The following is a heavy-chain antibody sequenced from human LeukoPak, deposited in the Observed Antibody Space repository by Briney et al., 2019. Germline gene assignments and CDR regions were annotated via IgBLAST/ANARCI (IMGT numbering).Heavy chain of an antibody. CDR1: GYTFTGYY. CDR2: INPNSGGT. Sequence: ASVKVSCKASGYTFTGYYMHWVRQAPGQGLEWMGWINPNSGGTNYAQKLQGRVTMTRDTSISTAYMELSRLRSDDTAVYYCARDQWYCSSTSCSYQYWFDPWGQGTLVTVSS. J-gene: IGHJ5*02. V-gene: IGHV1-2*02. CDR3: ARDQWYCSSTSCSYQYWFDP. D-gene: IGHD2-2*01.